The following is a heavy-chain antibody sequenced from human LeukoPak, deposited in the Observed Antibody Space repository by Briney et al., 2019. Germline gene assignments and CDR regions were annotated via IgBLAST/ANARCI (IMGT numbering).Heavy chain of an antibody. Sequence: GGSLRLSCAASGFTVSSKYMSWVRQAPGKGLEWVAFIQYDGSNQYYADSVKGRFSISRDNSKSTLYLQMNSLRAEDTAVYYCAKDTSTISVSGTCFDYWGQGTLVTVSS. V-gene: IGHV3-30*02. CDR1: GFTVSSKY. CDR3: AKDTSTISVSGTCFDY. D-gene: IGHD6-19*01. J-gene: IGHJ4*02. CDR2: IQYDGSNQ.